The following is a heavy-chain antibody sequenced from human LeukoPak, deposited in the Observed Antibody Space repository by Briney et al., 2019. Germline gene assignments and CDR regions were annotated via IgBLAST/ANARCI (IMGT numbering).Heavy chain of an antibody. Sequence: GASVKVSCKASGGTFSSYAISWVRQAPRQGLEWMGGIIPIFGTANYAQKFQGRVTITADESTSTAYMELSSLRSEDTAVYYCAYYYDSSGYYEGYFDYWGQGTLVTVSA. J-gene: IGHJ4*02. CDR2: IIPIFGTA. D-gene: IGHD3-22*01. V-gene: IGHV1-69*01. CDR3: AYYYDSSGYYEGYFDY. CDR1: GGTFSSYA.